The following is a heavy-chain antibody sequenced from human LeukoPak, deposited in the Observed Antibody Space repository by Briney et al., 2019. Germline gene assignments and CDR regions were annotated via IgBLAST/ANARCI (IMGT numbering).Heavy chain of an antibody. J-gene: IGHJ6*02. Sequence: GGSLRLSCTASGFSFSGHWMNWARQAPGKGLEWVASINHNGNVNYYVDSVKGRFTISRDNAKNSLYLQMSNLRAEDTAVYFCARGGGLDVWGQGATVTVSS. CDR3: ARGGGLDV. V-gene: IGHV3-7*03. D-gene: IGHD3-16*01. CDR2: INHNGNVN. CDR1: GFSFSGHW.